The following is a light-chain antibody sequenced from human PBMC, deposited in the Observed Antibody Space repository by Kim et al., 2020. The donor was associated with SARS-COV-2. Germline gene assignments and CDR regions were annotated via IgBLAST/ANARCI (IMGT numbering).Light chain of an antibody. V-gene: IGLV4-69*01. CDR2: LNSDGRH. Sequence: KLTGTRSIGHGRHDNEWEQQKTEKGPRFLKKLNSDGRHTKGDGIPDRFSGSSCGAERHLTTSSLQSEDEADYYGQTWGTGIQVFGGVTQLTVL. CDR3: QTWGTGIQV. J-gene: IGLJ2*01. CDR1: IGHGRHD.